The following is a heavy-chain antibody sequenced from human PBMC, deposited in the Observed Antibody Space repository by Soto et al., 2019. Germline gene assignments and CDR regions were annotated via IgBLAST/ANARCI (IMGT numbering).Heavy chain of an antibody. V-gene: IGHV1-18*01. J-gene: IGHJ6*02. D-gene: IGHD2-2*01. CDR2: ISAYNGNT. Sequence: GASVKLSCTASGYTFTSNGISWVRQAPRQGLEWMGWISAYNGNTNYAQKLQGRVTMTTDTSTSTAYMELRSLRSDDTAVYYCARDTSCSSTSCYPFHYYYYGMDVWGQGTTVTVSS. CDR1: GYTFTSNG. CDR3: ARDTSCSSTSCYPFHYYYYGMDV.